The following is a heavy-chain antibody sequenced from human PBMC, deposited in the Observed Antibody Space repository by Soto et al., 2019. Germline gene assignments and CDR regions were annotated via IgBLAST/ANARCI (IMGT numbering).Heavy chain of an antibody. CDR2: MNPNSGNT. D-gene: IGHD4-17*01. CDR3: ARGGGTVTTFSGYYYYGMDV. CDR1: GYTFTSYD. V-gene: IGHV1-8*01. J-gene: IGHJ6*02. Sequence: ASVKVSCKASGYTFTSYDINWVRQASGQGLEWMGWMNPNSGNTGYAQKFQGRVTMTRNTSISTAYMELSSLRSEDTAVYYCARGGGTVTTFSGYYYYGMDVWGQGTTVTVSS.